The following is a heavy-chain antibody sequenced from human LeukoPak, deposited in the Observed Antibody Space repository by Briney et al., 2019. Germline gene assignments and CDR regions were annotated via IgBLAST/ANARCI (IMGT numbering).Heavy chain of an antibody. V-gene: IGHV4-4*02. CDR3: ARADITIFGVVIHYYFDY. J-gene: IGHJ4*02. CDR1: GGSISSSNW. D-gene: IGHD3-3*01. Sequence: PSETLSLTCAVSGGSISSSNWWSWVRQPPGKGLGWIGEIYHSGSTNYNPSLKSRVTISVDTSKNQFSLKLSSVTAADTAVYYCARADITIFGVVIHYYFDYWGQGTLVTVSS. CDR2: IYHSGST.